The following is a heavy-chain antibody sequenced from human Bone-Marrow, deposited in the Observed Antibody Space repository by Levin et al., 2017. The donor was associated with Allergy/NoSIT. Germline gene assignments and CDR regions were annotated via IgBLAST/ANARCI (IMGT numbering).Heavy chain of an antibody. V-gene: IGHV4-30-4*01. CDR1: GDSVSSADYY. CDR2: IFYSGST. J-gene: IGHJ4*02. Sequence: SETLSLTCTVSGDSVSSADYYWSWIRQPPGKGLEWIGNIFYSGSTNYNPSLKSRVSISVDTSKNHVSLKMTSVTASDTAVYYCARDRPYYYDRSPYHEGDWGQGILVIVSS. CDR3: ARDRPYYYDRSPYHEGD. D-gene: IGHD3-22*01.